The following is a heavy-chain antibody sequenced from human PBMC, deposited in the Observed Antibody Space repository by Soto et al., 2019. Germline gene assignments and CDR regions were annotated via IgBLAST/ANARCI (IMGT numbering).Heavy chain of an antibody. CDR1: GFTFDQYA. J-gene: IGHJ4*02. V-gene: IGHV3-9*01. D-gene: IGHD4-4*01. CDR3: TKDRSSWTTVTTTDFDS. CDR2: ISWNSGGI. Sequence: GGSLRLSCAASGFTFDQYAMHWVRQPPGKGLEWVSGISWNSGGIGYADTVKGRFTISRDNAKNSLYLQMNSLRADDTAFYYCTKDRSSWTTVTTTDFDSWGQGTLVTVSS.